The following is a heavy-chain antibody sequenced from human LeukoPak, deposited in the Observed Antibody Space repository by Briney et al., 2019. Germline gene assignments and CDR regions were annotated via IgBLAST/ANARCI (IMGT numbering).Heavy chain of an antibody. J-gene: IGHJ6*04. D-gene: IGHD1-26*01. CDR3: ARDCLVGATTYYYGMDV. Sequence: GGSLRLSCAASGFTFSSYAMHWVRQAPGKGLEWVAVISYDGSNKYYADSVKGRFTISRDNSKNTLYLQMNSLRAEDTAVYYCARDCLVGATTYYYGMDVWAKGPRSPSPQ. CDR2: ISYDGSNK. V-gene: IGHV3-30*04. CDR1: GFTFSSYA.